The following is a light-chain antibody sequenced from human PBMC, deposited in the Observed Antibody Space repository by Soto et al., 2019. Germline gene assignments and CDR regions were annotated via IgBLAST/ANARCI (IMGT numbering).Light chain of an antibody. V-gene: IGKV1-39*01. CDR2: AAS. CDR3: QQSYSTPPDT. CDR1: QSISSY. Sequence: DIQMTQSPSSLSASVGDRVTITCRASQSISSYLNWYQQKPGKAPKLLIYAASSLQSGVPSRFSGSGSGTDFTLTIISLQPEDVATYYCQQSYSTPPDTFGQGTKLEIK. J-gene: IGKJ2*01.